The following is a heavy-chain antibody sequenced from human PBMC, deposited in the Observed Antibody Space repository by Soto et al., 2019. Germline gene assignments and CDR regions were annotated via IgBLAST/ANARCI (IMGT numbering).Heavy chain of an antibody. V-gene: IGHV4-4*02. CDR1: GDSITGDNW. Sequence: PSETLSLTCAVPGDSITGDNWLSWVRQPPGKGLEWIGEIHHSGATNYNPSLKSRVTISVDKSKNQFSLKLNSVTAADTAMFYCATQGFYRMGVWGRGTTVTVSS. CDR2: IHHSGAT. J-gene: IGHJ6*02. CDR3: ATQGFYRMGV.